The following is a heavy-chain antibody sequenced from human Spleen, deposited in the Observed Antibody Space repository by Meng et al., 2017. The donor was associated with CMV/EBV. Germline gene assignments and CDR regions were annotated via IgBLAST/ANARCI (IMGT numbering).Heavy chain of an antibody. Sequence: SETLSLTCTVSGYSISSGYYWGWIRQPPGKGLEWIGSIYHSGSTHYNPSLKSRVTISIDTSKNQFSLKLSSVTAADTAVYYCARGLAGGGDYWGQGTLVTVSS. CDR2: IYHSGST. J-gene: IGHJ4*02. D-gene: IGHD6-13*01. CDR1: GYSISSGYY. CDR3: ARGLAGGGDY. V-gene: IGHV4-38-2*02.